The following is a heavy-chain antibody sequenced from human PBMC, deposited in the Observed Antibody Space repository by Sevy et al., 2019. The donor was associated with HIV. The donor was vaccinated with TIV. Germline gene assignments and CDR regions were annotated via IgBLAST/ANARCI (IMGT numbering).Heavy chain of an antibody. CDR1: GFPVSRHW. D-gene: IGHD6-13*01. J-gene: IGHJ4*02. CDR2: IKQDGSEM. V-gene: IGHV3-7*01. CDR3: TTGHQELGM. Sequence: GGSLRLSCAASGFPVSRHWMTWVRQAPGKGLDWVASIKQDGSEMYYVDSVKGRFTISRDNAKNSVYLQMNSLRVEDTAMYYCTTGHQELGMRGQGTLVTVSS.